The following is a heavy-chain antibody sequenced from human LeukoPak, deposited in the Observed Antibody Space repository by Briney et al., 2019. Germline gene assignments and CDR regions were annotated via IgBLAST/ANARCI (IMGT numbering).Heavy chain of an antibody. Sequence: PSQTLSLTCTVSGDSISSGGYYWSWIRQHPGKGLEWIAYIYHSGNTYYNPSLKSRVTISVDTSKNQFSLKFISVTAADTAVYYCAREVPGYSSSRGWFDPWGQGTLVTVSS. D-gene: IGHD6-13*01. CDR2: IYHSGNT. CDR1: GDSISSGGYY. V-gene: IGHV4-31*03. CDR3: AREVPGYSSSRGWFDP. J-gene: IGHJ5*02.